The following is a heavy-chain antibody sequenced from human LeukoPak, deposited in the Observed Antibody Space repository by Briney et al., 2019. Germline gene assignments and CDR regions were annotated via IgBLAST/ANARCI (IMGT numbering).Heavy chain of an antibody. CDR2: IYYSGST. J-gene: IGHJ4*02. CDR3: ASCSSTSCPYYFDY. V-gene: IGHV4-39*07. CDR1: GGSISSSSYY. Sequence: SPSETLSLTCTVSGGSISSSSYYWGWIRQPPGKGLEWIGSIYYSGSTYYNPSLKSRVTISVDTSKNQFSLKLSSVTAADTAVYYCASCSSTSCPYYFDYWGQGTLVTVSS. D-gene: IGHD2-2*01.